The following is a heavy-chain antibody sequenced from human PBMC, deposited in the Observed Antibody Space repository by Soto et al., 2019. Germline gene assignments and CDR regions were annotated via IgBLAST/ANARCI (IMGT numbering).Heavy chain of an antibody. CDR2: IIPLFGTA. D-gene: IGHD2-21*01. CDR3: ATELGDNPASPFDS. J-gene: IGHJ4*02. CDR1: GAPFSSEP. V-gene: IGHV1-69*01. Sequence: QVQLVQSGAEVRKLGPSVKFSCRASGAPFSSEPLSGVRQAPGQGLDWVGGIIPLFGTANYAQKFQGRVTITADESTSTLYIELSSLRSDDTAVYYCATELGDNPASPFDSWGQGTLVTVSS.